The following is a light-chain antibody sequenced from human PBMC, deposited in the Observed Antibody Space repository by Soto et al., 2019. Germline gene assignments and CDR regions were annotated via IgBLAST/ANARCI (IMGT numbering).Light chain of an antibody. Sequence: EVVMTQSPGTLSFSPGERATLSCRASQSVSSSYLAWYQQKPGQPPRLLIYGASTRATGVPGRFSGSGSGTEFTLTISSLQSEDFAVYYCQQYNDWWTFGQGTRLEIK. CDR3: QQYNDWWT. V-gene: IGKV3-15*01. CDR2: GAS. CDR1: QSVSSSY. J-gene: IGKJ5*01.